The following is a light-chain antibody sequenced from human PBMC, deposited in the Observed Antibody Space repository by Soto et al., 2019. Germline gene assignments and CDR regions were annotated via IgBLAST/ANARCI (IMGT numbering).Light chain of an antibody. Sequence: QSALTQPASVSGSPGPSITISCTGTSSDVGGYNYVSWYQQHPGKAPKLMIYDVSNRPSGVSNRFSGSKSGNTASLTISGLQAEDEADYYCSSYPRSSTYVFGTGTKRTVL. CDR1: SSDVGGYNY. CDR2: DVS. CDR3: SSYPRSSTYV. V-gene: IGLV2-14*01. J-gene: IGLJ1*01.